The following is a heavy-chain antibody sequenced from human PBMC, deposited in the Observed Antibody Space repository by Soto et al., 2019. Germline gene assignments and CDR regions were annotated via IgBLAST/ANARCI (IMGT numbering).Heavy chain of an antibody. V-gene: IGHV2-5*02. Sequence: SGPTLVNPTQTLTLTCTFSGFSLSTSGLGVGWIRQPPGQALEWLALIYWDDDKRYSPSLKSRLTITKDTSKNQVVLTMTNMDPVDTATYYCAHKAVMKQYTNNLGFDPWGQGTLVTVSS. CDR3: AHKAVMKQYTNNLGFDP. D-gene: IGHD1-1*01. J-gene: IGHJ5*02. CDR1: GFSLSTSGLG. CDR2: IYWDDDK.